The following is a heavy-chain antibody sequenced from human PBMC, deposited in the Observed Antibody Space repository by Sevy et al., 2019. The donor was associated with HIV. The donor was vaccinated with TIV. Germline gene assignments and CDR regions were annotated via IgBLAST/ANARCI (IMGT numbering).Heavy chain of an antibody. CDR1: GFTFSSYA. V-gene: IGHV3-30*04. D-gene: IGHD3-10*01. CDR2: ISYDGSNK. CDR3: ARERKFGERYYYGMDV. J-gene: IGHJ6*02. Sequence: GGSLRLSCAASGFTFSSYAMHWVRQAPGKGLEWVAVISYDGSNKYYADSVKGGFTISRDNSKNTLYLQMNSLRAEDTAVYYCARERKFGERYYYGMDVWGQGTTVTVSS.